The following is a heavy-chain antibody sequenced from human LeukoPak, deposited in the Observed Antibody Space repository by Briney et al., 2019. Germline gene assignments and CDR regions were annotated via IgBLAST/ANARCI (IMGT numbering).Heavy chain of an antibody. CDR1: GFTFSSHE. CDR2: ISTNGATI. CDR3: ARDLTWIGAVITETYCFDY. D-gene: IGHD6-25*01. Sequence: GGSPRLSCAASGFTFSSHEMNWVRQAPGKGLEWVSYISTNGATIYYADSVKGRFTISRDNSKNTLTLYMESLGPEDTAVYFCARDLTWIGAVITETYCFDYWGQGTLVTVSA. V-gene: IGHV3-48*03. J-gene: IGHJ4*02.